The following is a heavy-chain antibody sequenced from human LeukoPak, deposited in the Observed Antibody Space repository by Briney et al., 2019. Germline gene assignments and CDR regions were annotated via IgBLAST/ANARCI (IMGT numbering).Heavy chain of an antibody. J-gene: IGHJ4*02. D-gene: IGHD3-9*01. CDR3: APMTGDASAY. V-gene: IGHV3-53*01. CDR2: IYSDGNT. CDR1: GFTVSSNY. Sequence: GGSLRLSCAASGFTVSSNYMSWVRQAPGKGLEWVSVIYSDGNTYYAYSVEGRFTISGDNSKNTLYLQMNSLRAEDTAVYYCAPMTGDASAYWGQGTLVTVSS.